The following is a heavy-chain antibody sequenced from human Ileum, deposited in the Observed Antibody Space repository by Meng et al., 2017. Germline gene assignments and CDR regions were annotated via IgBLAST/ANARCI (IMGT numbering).Heavy chain of an antibody. Sequence: GESLKIPCGASEFTFSTYAMHWVRQAPGKGPEWVAVISYDGGNKYYAASVMGRVTVSRDYSKSTLYVQMNSLRVEDSAVYYCARGKSMAADTIGLDYWGQGTLVTVSS. CDR3: ARGKSMAADTIGLDY. V-gene: IGHV3-30*01. D-gene: IGHD6-13*01. J-gene: IGHJ4*02. CDR2: ISYDGGNK. CDR1: EFTFSTYA.